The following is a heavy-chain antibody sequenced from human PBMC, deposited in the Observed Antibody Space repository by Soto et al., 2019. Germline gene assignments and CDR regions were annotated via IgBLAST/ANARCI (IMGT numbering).Heavy chain of an antibody. D-gene: IGHD5-18*01. Sequence: GESLKVSCKGSGYTFTDYWIGWVRQRPGKGLEWMGIIYPGDSDTRYSPSFQGHVTITVDKSTSTAYLQWNTLKASDTAMYYCARQIYDADTGPNFQYYFDSWGQGTPVTVSS. CDR3: ARQIYDADTGPNFQYYFDS. CDR2: IYPGDSDT. CDR1: GYTFTDYW. V-gene: IGHV5-51*01. J-gene: IGHJ4*02.